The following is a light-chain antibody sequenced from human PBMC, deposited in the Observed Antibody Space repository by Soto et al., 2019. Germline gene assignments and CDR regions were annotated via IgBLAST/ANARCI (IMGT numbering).Light chain of an antibody. CDR2: GAS. CDR3: QQYNSWPRT. Sequence: EIVMTQSPATLSVSPGERATLSCRASQSVSSNLAWYQQKPGQAPRLLIYGASNRATGIPDRFSGSGPGTEFTLTITSLQSEDFAVYYCQQYNSWPRTFGQGTKVDIK. J-gene: IGKJ1*01. V-gene: IGKV3D-15*01. CDR1: QSVSSN.